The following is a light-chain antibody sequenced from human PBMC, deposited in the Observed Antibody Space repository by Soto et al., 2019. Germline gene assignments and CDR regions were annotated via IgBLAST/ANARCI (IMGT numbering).Light chain of an antibody. V-gene: IGKV3-20*01. Sequence: EIVLPQSPGTLSLSPGERATLSCRASQSVSSSYLAWYQQKPGQAPRLLIYGASSRATGIPDRFSGSGSGTDFTLNMSRLEPEEFAVYYYQQYGSSLFTFGPGNKVYIK. CDR1: QSVSSSY. CDR2: GAS. CDR3: QQYGSSLFT. J-gene: IGKJ3*01.